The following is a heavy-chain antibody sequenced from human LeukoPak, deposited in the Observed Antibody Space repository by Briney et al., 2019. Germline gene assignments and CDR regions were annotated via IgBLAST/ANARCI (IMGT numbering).Heavy chain of an antibody. CDR3: ARYSGSYRDY. D-gene: IGHD1-26*01. J-gene: IGHJ4*02. Sequence: GGSLRLSCAASGFTFSSYNMNWVRQAPGKGLEWVSSISSGSSYIYCADSVKGRFTISRDNAKNSLYLQMNSLRAEDTAVYYCARYSGSYRDYWGQGTLVTVSS. CDR2: ISSGSSYI. V-gene: IGHV3-21*01. CDR1: GFTFSSYN.